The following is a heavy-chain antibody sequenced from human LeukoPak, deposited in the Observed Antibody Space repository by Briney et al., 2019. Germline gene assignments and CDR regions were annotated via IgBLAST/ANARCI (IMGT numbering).Heavy chain of an antibody. J-gene: IGHJ4*02. CDR3: AKVGFSEMEWLLYSDH. D-gene: IGHD3-3*01. CDR1: GFTFTSHA. V-gene: IGHV3-23*01. Sequence: GGSLRLSCSASGFTFTSHAMSWVRQGPGKGLEWVSAISGSSGHTYYADSVKDRFTISRDNSKNTLYLQMNSLRAEDTAVYYCAKVGFSEMEWLLYSDHWGQGTLVTVSS. CDR2: ISGSSGHT.